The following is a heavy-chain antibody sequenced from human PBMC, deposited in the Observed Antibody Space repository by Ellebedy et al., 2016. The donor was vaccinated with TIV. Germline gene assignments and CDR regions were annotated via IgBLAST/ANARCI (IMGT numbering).Heavy chain of an antibody. CDR3: ARDKIWYSSSWYQGYYYYGMDV. CDR1: GGSISSYY. D-gene: IGHD6-13*01. Sequence: SETLSLTXTVSGGSISSYYWSWIRQPAGKGLEWIGYIYYSGSTNYNPSLKSRVTISVDTSKNQFSLKLSSVTAADTAVYYCARDKIWYSSSWYQGYYYYGMDVWGQGTTVTVSS. V-gene: IGHV4-59*01. CDR2: IYYSGST. J-gene: IGHJ6*02.